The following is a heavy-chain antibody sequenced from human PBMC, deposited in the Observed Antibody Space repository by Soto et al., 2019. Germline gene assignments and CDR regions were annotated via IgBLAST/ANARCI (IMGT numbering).Heavy chain of an antibody. J-gene: IGHJ4*02. V-gene: IGHV2-26*01. Sequence: QVTLKESGPVLVKPTETLTLTCTVSGFSLSNARMGVSWIRQPPGKALEWLAHIFSNDEKSYSTSLKSRLTISTDPPXXQXDXXMTNMDPVDTATYSCARTSSPLLRFLEWFPIPFDYWGQGTLVTVSS. D-gene: IGHD3-3*01. CDR2: IFSNDEK. CDR1: GFSLSNARMG. CDR3: ARTSSPLLRFLEWFPIPFDY.